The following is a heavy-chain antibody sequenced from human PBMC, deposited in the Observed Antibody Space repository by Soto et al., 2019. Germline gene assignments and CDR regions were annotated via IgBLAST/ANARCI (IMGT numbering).Heavy chain of an antibody. CDR1: GYTFISYG. J-gene: IGHJ4*02. Sequence: QVQLVQSGAEVKKPGASVKVSCKASGYTFISYGITWVRQAPGQGLEWMGWISAYNAHTNYGLKFQDRVSLTTDTSSNTSYMEMRSLRSDDTAFYFCARVFRWSSSSWGFDSWGQGTLVTVSS. D-gene: IGHD6-6*01. CDR3: ARVFRWSSSSWGFDS. V-gene: IGHV1-18*01. CDR2: ISAYNAHT.